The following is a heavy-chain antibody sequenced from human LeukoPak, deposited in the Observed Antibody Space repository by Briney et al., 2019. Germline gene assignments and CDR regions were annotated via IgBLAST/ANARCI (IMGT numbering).Heavy chain of an antibody. D-gene: IGHD3-22*01. V-gene: IGHV4-30-4*02. J-gene: IGHJ4*02. CDR3: YLLGFDY. CDR2: IYYSGST. CDR1: GGSISSGDYY. Sequence: SETLSLTCTVSGGSISSGDYYWSWLRQPPGKGLEWIGYIYYSGSTYYNPSLKSRVTISVDTSKNQFSLKLSSDCASENYDSSGYLLGFDYWGQGTLVTVSS.